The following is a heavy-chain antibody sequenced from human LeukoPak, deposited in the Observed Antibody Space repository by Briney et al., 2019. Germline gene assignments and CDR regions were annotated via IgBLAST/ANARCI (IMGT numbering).Heavy chain of an antibody. J-gene: IGHJ4*02. CDR2: IYYSGST. CDR3: ARDAPGGNVDY. D-gene: IGHD2-8*02. V-gene: IGHV4-59*11. CDR1: GGSISSHY. Sequence: SETLFLTYTVSGGSISSHYWSWIRQPPGKGLEWIGYIYYSGSTNYNPSLKSRVTISVDTSKNQFSLKLSSVTAADTAVYYCARDAPGGNVDYWGQGTLVTVSS.